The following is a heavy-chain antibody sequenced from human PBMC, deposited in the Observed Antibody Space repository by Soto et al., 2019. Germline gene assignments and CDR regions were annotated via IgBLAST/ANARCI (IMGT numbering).Heavy chain of an antibody. D-gene: IGHD4-17*01. V-gene: IGHV3-23*01. Sequence: HPWGSLRLSCAASGFTFIRDGIIWVRQAPGKGLEWVSLITDNGGSTYYADSVKGRFTISRDNTKNTLFLQMNSLRAEDTAVYYCAKERATTTAFDYWGQGALVTVSS. CDR1: GFTFIRDG. CDR2: ITDNGGST. J-gene: IGHJ4*02. CDR3: AKERATTTAFDY.